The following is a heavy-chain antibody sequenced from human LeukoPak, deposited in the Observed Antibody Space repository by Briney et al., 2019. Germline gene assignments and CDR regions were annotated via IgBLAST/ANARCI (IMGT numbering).Heavy chain of an antibody. Sequence: GGSLRLSCAASGFTFDDYAMHWVRQAPGKGLEWVSLISWDGGSTYYADSVKGRFTISRDNSKNSLYLQMNSLRAEDTALYYCAKDVELRYGYYYMDVWGKGTTVTVSS. V-gene: IGHV3-43D*03. CDR2: ISWDGGST. D-gene: IGHD3-9*01. CDR1: GFTFDDYA. CDR3: AKDVELRYGYYYMDV. J-gene: IGHJ6*03.